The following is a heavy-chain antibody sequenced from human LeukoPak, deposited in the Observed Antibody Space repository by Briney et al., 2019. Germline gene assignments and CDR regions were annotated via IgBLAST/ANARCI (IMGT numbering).Heavy chain of an antibody. CDR1: GFTFSSHG. Sequence: GGSLRLSCAASGFTFSSHGINWVRQAPGKGLEWVANIKKDGSEKYYVDSVKGRFTISRDNAKTSLYLQMNSLRAEDTAVYYCARHLSGVTGYTYGRGIDYWGQGTLVTVSS. D-gene: IGHD5-18*01. J-gene: IGHJ4*02. CDR3: ARHLSGVTGYTYGRGIDY. V-gene: IGHV3-7*01. CDR2: IKKDGSEK.